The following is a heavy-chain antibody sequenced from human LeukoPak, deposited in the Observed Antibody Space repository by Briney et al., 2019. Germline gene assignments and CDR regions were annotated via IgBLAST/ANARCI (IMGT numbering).Heavy chain of an antibody. CDR3: ARREVWFGEPVGFFDY. CDR1: GGSFSGYY. D-gene: IGHD3-10*01. Sequence: KPSETLSLTCAVYGGSFSGYYWSWIRQPPGKGLEWIGEINHSGSTNYNPSLKSRVTISVDTSKNQFSLKLSSVTAADTAVYYCARREVWFGEPVGFFDYWGQGTLVTVSS. CDR2: INHSGST. J-gene: IGHJ4*02. V-gene: IGHV4-34*01.